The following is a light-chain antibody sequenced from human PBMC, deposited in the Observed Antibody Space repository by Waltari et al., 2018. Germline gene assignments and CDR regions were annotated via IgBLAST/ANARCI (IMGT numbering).Light chain of an antibody. CDR3: QSFDSSLSASV. CDR1: SSNFGAGYV. CDR2: GNN. J-gene: IGLJ3*02. Sequence: QSVLTQPPSMSGAPGQKVTIPCTGGSSNFGAGYVVHCYQQFPGTAPKLLIVGNNNRASGVPGRFSGSRSGTSASLAIAGVQSEDEAVYYCQSFDSSLSASVFGGGTKLTVL. V-gene: IGLV1-40*01.